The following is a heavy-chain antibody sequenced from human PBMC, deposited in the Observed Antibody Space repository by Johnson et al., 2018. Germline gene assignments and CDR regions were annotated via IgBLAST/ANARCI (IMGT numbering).Heavy chain of an antibody. J-gene: IGHJ4*02. CDR3: ARDCLVAEG. Sequence: VQLVQSGGGLVQXGGSLRLXCAASGFIFSTYGLNWVRQAPGKGLEWVSHISSSSSTTYYAASVKGRFTISRDNAKNSLYLQMTSLRAEDTAMYYCARDCLVAEGWGQGTLVTVSS. D-gene: IGHD2-21*01. CDR1: GFIFSTYG. CDR2: ISSSSSTT. V-gene: IGHV3-48*01.